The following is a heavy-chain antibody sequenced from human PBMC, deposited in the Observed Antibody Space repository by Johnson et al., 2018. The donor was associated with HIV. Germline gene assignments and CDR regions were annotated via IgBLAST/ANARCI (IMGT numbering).Heavy chain of an antibody. CDR3: ASPEAPYYDILTGYYAAFDI. J-gene: IGHJ3*02. CDR2: ISYDGSNK. Sequence: QVQLVESGGGLVKPGGSLRLSCAASGFTFSNAWMSWVRQAPGQGLEWVAVISYDGSNKYYADSVTGRFTISRDNSKNTLYLQMNSLRAEDTAVYYCASPEAPYYDILTGYYAAFDIWGQGTMVTVSS. V-gene: IGHV3-30-3*01. D-gene: IGHD3-9*01. CDR1: GFTFSNAW.